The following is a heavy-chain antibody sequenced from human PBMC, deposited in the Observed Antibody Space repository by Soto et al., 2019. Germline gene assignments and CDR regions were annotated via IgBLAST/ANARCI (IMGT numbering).Heavy chain of an antibody. CDR2: IYYSGST. V-gene: IGHV4-30-4*01. CDR3: ARARRYDSSGDQDAFDI. D-gene: IGHD3-22*01. J-gene: IGHJ3*02. CDR1: GGSFSSGDYY. Sequence: SETLSLTCTVSGGSFSSGDYYWSWIRQPPGKGLEWIGYIYYSGSTYYNPSLKSRVTMSVDTSKNQFSLKPSSVTAADTAVYYCARARRYDSSGDQDAFDIWGQGTMVTVSS.